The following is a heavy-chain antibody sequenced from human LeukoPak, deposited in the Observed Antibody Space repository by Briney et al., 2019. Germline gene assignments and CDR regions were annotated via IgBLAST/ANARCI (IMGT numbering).Heavy chain of an antibody. CDR1: GLTFSNYA. Sequence: GGSLRLSCAASGLTFSNYAMSWVRQAPGNGLEWVSAISGSGGSTYHADSAKGRFTISTDNSKNTLYLQMNSLRAEDTAVYFCAKDQEEWLAPSDYWGQGTLVTVSS. J-gene: IGHJ4*02. V-gene: IGHV3-23*01. CDR3: AKDQEEWLAPSDY. D-gene: IGHD6-19*01. CDR2: ISGSGGST.